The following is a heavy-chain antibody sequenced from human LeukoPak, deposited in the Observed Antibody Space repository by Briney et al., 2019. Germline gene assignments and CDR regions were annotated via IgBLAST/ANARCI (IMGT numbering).Heavy chain of an antibody. Sequence: EASVKVSCKASGGTFSSYAINWVRQAPGQGLEWMGGIIPIFGTANYAQKFQGRVTITTDESTSTAYMELSSLRSEETAVYYCARVFARGGEISGSYYYYWGQGTLVTVSS. D-gene: IGHD1-26*01. CDR1: GGTFSSYA. CDR3: ARVFARGGEISGSYYYY. V-gene: IGHV1-69*05. J-gene: IGHJ4*02. CDR2: IIPIFGTA.